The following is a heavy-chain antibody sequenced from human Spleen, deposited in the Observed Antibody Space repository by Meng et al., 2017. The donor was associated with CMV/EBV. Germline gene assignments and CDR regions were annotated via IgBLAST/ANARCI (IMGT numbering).Heavy chain of an antibody. CDR2: INWNGAYI. D-gene: IGHD3-22*01. Sequence: GGSLRLSCAASGFNFGNYAMSWVRQVPGKGLEWVSGINWNGAYIYYADSVKGRFTISRDDAENSLYLQMNSLRADDTALYYCAKDGSSGYTDAPIDYWGQGTLVTVSS. V-gene: IGHV3-20*04. CDR3: AKDGSSGYTDAPIDY. CDR1: GFNFGNYA. J-gene: IGHJ4*02.